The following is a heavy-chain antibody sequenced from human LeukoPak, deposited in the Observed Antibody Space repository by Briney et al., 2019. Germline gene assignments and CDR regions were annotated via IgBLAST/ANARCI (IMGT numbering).Heavy chain of an antibody. J-gene: IGHJ5*02. D-gene: IGHD3-16*01. CDR1: GFTFSSYS. V-gene: IGHV3-48*01. Sequence: PGGSLRLSCAASGFTFSSYSMNWVRQAPGKGLEWVSYISSSSSTIYYADSVKGRFTISRDNAKNSLYLQMNSLRAEDTAVYYCARDPRAGGDNWFDPWGQGTLVTVSS. CDR3: ARDPRAGGDNWFDP. CDR2: ISSSSSTI.